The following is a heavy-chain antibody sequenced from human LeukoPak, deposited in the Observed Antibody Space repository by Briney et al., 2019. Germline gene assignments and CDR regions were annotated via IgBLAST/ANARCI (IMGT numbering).Heavy chain of an antibody. V-gene: IGHV4-39*01. CDR3: ARRTDGSGSFFFDF. CDR2: IYFSGLT. J-gene: IGHJ4*02. Sequence: SETLSLTCSVSGDPITNSRFYWGWVRQSPGRGLEWIGVIYFSGLTYYNPSLKSPVTLSVDTSRNQFSLKLSSVTAADTAVSYCARRTDGSGSFFFDFWGQGILVSVSS. D-gene: IGHD3-10*01. CDR1: GDPITNSRFY.